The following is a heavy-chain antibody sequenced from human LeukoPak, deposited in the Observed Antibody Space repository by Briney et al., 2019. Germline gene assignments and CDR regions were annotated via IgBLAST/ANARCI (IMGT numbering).Heavy chain of an antibody. D-gene: IGHD3-10*01. J-gene: IGHJ3*02. V-gene: IGHV3-9*01. CDR1: GFTFDDYA. CDR2: ISWNSGRI. CDR3: AKDSAAYYYAPDAFDI. Sequence: GRSLRLSCAASGFTFDDYAMHWVRQAPGKGLEWVSGISWNSGRIGYADSVKGRFTISRDNAKNSLYLQMNSLRAEDTALYYCAKDSAAYYYAPDAFDIWGQGTMVTVSS.